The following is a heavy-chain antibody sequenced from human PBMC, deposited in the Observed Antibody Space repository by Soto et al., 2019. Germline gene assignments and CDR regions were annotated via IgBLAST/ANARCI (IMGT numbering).Heavy chain of an antibody. J-gene: IGHJ5*02. CDR1: GYSFTSYW. Sequence: PGEPLKISCKGSGYSFTSYWISWVRQMPGKGLEWMGRIDPSDSYTNYSPSFQGHVTISADKSISTAYLQWSSLKASDTAMYYCARTLSLGYCSSTSCYIGWFDPWGQGTLVTVSS. D-gene: IGHD2-2*02. V-gene: IGHV5-10-1*01. CDR2: IDPSDSYT. CDR3: ARTLSLGYCSSTSCYIGWFDP.